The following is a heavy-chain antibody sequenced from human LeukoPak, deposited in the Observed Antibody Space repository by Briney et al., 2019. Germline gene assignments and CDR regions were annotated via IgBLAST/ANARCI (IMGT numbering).Heavy chain of an antibody. V-gene: IGHV3-11*04. CDR1: GFTFSDYY. D-gene: IGHD6-13*01. CDR3: ARNGPRESSSWHADAFDI. J-gene: IGHJ3*02. CDR2: ISSGGTII. Sequence: GGSLRLSCAASGFTFSDYYMTWIRQAPGKGLEWISYISSGGTIIYYADSVRGQFTISRDNAKNSLYLQMNSLRAEDTAVYYCARNGPRESSSWHADAFDIWGQGTMVTVSS.